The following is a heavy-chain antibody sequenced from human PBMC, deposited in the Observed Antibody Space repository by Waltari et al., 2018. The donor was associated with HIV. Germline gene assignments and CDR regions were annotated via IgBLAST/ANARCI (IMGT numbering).Heavy chain of an antibody. D-gene: IGHD3-3*01. J-gene: IGHJ6*02. CDR3: ARENNDWNTIVGMDV. Sequence: QVQLQESGPGLVKPSQTLSLSCTVSGASISSGYYYWSWIRQPAGKGLEWIGRIYTSGSTNYNPSLKSRVTISVDTSKNQFSLKLSSVTAADTAVYYCARENNDWNTIVGMDVWGQGTTVTVSS. CDR1: GASISSGYYY. V-gene: IGHV4-61*02. CDR2: IYTSGST.